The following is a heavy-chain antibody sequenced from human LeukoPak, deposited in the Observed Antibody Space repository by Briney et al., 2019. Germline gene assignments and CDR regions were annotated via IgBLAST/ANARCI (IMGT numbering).Heavy chain of an antibody. Sequence: ASVKVSCKASGYTFTSYEINWVRQATGQGLEWMGWMNPNSGNTGYAQKFQGRVTMTRNTSISTAYMELSSLRSEDTAVYYCAGFYDSQVHSYGMDVGAKGPTAPVP. CDR3: AGFYDSQVHSYGMDV. J-gene: IGHJ6*04. CDR1: GYTFTSYE. V-gene: IGHV1-8*01. D-gene: IGHD3-16*01. CDR2: MNPNSGNT.